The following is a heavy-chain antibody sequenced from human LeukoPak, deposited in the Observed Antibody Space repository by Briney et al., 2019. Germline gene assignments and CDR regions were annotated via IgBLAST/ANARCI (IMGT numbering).Heavy chain of an antibody. V-gene: IGHV4-39*02. CDR2: IYYSGST. D-gene: IGHD7-27*01. CDR1: GGSISSSSYY. CDR3: AREATWDYYYYMDV. Sequence: PSETLSLTCTVSGGSISSSSYYWGWIRQPPGKGLEWIGSIYYSGSTYYNPSLKSRVTISVDTSKNQFSLKLSSVTAADTAVYYCAREATWDYYYYMDVWGKGTTVTVSS. J-gene: IGHJ6*03.